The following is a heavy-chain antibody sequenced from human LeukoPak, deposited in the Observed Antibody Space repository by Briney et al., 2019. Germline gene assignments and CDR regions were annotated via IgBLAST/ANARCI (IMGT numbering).Heavy chain of an antibody. Sequence: SETLSLTCTVSGGSISSGGYYWSWIRQHPGKGLEWIGYIYYSGSTYYNPSLKSRVTISVDTSKNQFSLKLSSVTAADTAVYYCARDRGYGCSSTSCPIGGDRFDPWGQGTLVTVSS. CDR3: ARDRGYGCSSTSCPIGGDRFDP. CDR2: IYYSGST. CDR1: GGSISSGGYY. J-gene: IGHJ5*02. D-gene: IGHD2-2*01. V-gene: IGHV4-31*03.